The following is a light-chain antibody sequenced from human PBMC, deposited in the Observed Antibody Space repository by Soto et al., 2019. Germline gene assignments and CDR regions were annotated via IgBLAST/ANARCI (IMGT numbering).Light chain of an antibody. CDR2: DAS. V-gene: IGKV3-15*01. CDR1: QSVGTH. J-gene: IGKJ1*01. Sequence: EILLTQSPDTLSVSLGERATLSCRASQSVGTHLAWYQQKPGQAPRLLIFDASKRTTGTPDRFSGSGSGTEFTLTISGLQSDELAVYYCQQKSEWRTFGRGTKVDI. CDR3: QQKSEWRT.